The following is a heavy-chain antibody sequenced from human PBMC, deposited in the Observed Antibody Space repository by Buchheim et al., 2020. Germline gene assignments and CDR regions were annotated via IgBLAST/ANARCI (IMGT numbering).Heavy chain of an antibody. V-gene: IGHV3-33*03. CDR1: GVSFSAYG. Sequence: VQLVESGGGLVKPGGSLRLSCAGSGVSFSAYGMHWVRQAPGKGLEWVAHMSIDGRDNDYADSVKGRFIISRDNSHNTLYLQMNSLRVEDTAVYYCATGGWGSDFFDYWGQGTL. CDR3: ATGGWGSDFFDY. CDR2: MSIDGRDN. J-gene: IGHJ4*02. D-gene: IGHD7-27*01.